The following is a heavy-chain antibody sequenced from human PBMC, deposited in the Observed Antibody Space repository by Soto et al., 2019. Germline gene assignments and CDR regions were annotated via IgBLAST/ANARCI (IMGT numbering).Heavy chain of an antibody. CDR2: ISYDGSNK. CDR1: GFTFSSYA. CDR3: ARDRYHYDSPGRSWFDP. Sequence: QVQLVESGGGVVQPGRSLRLSCAASGFTFSSYAMHWVRQAPGKGLEWVAVISYDGSNKYYADSVKGRFTISRDNSKNPLYLQMNSLRAEDTAVYYCARDRYHYDSPGRSWFDPWGQGTLVTVSS. V-gene: IGHV3-30-3*01. J-gene: IGHJ5*02. D-gene: IGHD1-1*01.